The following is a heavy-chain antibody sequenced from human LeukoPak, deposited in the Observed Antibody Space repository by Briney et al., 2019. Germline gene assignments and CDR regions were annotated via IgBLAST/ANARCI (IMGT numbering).Heavy chain of an antibody. CDR1: GFTFSSYG. J-gene: IGHJ4*02. Sequence: PGGSLRLSCAASGFTFSSYGMNWVRQAPGKGLEWVSSISSSSSYIYYADSVKGRFTISRDNAKNSLYLQMNSLRGEDTAVYYCARESFSGWYDDDWGKGTLVTVSS. D-gene: IGHD6-19*01. V-gene: IGHV3-21*01. CDR2: ISSSSSYI. CDR3: ARESFSGWYDDD.